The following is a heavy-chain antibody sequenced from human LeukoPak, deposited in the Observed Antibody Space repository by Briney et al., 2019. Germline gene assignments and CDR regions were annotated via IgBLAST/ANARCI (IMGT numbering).Heavy chain of an antibody. V-gene: IGHV3-73*01. Sequence: PGGSLKLSCAASGFTFSGSAMHWVRQASGKGLEWVGRIRSRANSYATAYAASVKGRFTISRDDSKNTAYLQMTSLKPEDTAVYYCSSAHEMFDSWGQGTLVSVSS. J-gene: IGHJ4*02. CDR3: SSAHEMFDS. CDR1: GFTFSGSA. CDR2: IRSRANSYAT.